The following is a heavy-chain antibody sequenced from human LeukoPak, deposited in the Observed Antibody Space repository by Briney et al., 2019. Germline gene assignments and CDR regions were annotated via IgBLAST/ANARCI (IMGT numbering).Heavy chain of an antibody. CDR2: ISGSGGST. CDR3: ASPYYYASGSFDV. D-gene: IGHD3-10*01. J-gene: IGHJ4*02. V-gene: IGHV3-23*01. CDR1: GFTFTDYA. Sequence: GALRLSCAASGFTFTDYAMSWVRQAPGKGLEWVSSISGSGGSTFYADSTKGRFTISRDNSKNTLYLQMNSLRAEDTAVYYCASPYYYASGSFDVWGQGTLVTVSS.